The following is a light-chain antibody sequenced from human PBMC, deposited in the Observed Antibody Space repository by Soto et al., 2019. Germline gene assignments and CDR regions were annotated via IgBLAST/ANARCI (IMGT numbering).Light chain of an antibody. V-gene: IGKV3D-20*02. CDR3: QQRSNWPPWA. CDR1: QSVASNY. J-gene: IGKJ1*01. Sequence: EIVLTQSPGTLSLSPGERATLSCRASQSVASNYLGWYQQKPGQAPRVLIFDASIRATGIPDRFSASGSGSDFTLTISRLEPDDFAVYYCQQRSNWPPWAFGQGTKVDIK. CDR2: DAS.